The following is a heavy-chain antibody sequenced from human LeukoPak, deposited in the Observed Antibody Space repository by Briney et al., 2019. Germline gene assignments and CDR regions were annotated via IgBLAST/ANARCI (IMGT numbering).Heavy chain of an antibody. CDR2: IGNSAGYT. V-gene: IGHV3-23*01. CDR3: AKDEGWELKEYYLDY. CDR1: GFTFSTFA. D-gene: IGHD1-26*01. Sequence: RESLRLSCAASGFTFSTFAMSWVRQAPGKGLEWVSTIGNSAGYTYYADSVKGRFTISRDNSKNTLYLQMNSLRAGDTAVYYCAKDEGWELKEYYLDYWGQGILVTVSS. J-gene: IGHJ4*02.